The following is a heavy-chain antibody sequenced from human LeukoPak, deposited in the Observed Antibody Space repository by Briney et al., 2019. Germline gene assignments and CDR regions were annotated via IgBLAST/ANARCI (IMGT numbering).Heavy chain of an antibody. Sequence: GGSLRLSCAASGFTFSDYYMSWLRQAPGKGLEWVSYISSSGSSIYYAVSVKGRFTISRYNAKNSLYLHMHSLRAEDTAVYYCAWGYYDGAVGYVDFDYWGQGTLVTVSS. CDR1: GFTFSDYY. CDR3: AWGYYDGAVGYVDFDY. J-gene: IGHJ4*02. CDR2: ISSSGSSI. V-gene: IGHV3-11*04. D-gene: IGHD3-10*01.